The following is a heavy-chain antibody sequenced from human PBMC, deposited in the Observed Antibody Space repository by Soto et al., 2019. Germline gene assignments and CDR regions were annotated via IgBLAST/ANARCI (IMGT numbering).Heavy chain of an antibody. D-gene: IGHD6-13*01. CDR3: ASLIAAAGLYYYGMVV. V-gene: IGHV1-69*12. Sequence: QVQLVQSGAEVKKPGSSVKVSCKASGGTFSSYAISWVRQAPGQGLEWMGGIIPIFGTANYAQKFQGRVTITADESTSTAYMELSSLSSEDTAVYYCASLIAAAGLYYYGMVVWGQGTTVTVSS. J-gene: IGHJ6*02. CDR1: GGTFSSYA. CDR2: IIPIFGTA.